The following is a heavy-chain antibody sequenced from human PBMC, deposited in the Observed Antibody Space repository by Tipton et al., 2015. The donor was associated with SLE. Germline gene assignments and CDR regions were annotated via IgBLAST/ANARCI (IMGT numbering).Heavy chain of an antibody. D-gene: IGHD6-13*01. Sequence: LSLTCTVSGGSISSSSYYWGWIRQPPGKGLEWGSVIYSGGSTYYADSVKGRFTISRDNSKNTLYLQMNSLRAEDTAVYYCARDIAAVGGYWGQGTLVTVSS. CDR1: GGSISSSSYY. CDR2: IYSGGST. CDR3: ARDIAAVGGY. J-gene: IGHJ4*02. V-gene: IGHV3-53*05.